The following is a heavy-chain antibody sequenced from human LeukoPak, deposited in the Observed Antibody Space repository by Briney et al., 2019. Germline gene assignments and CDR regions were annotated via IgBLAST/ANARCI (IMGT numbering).Heavy chain of an antibody. CDR2: IWNDGSNK. Sequence: GRSLRLTCAASGVTFRNYGMHWVRQAPVKGLEWVAVIWNDGSNKYYGDSVKGRFTISRDNSKNTLSLQMNSLRAEDTAVYYCARGDDGSGSFYNGLDTFDIWGLGTMVTVSS. V-gene: IGHV3-33*01. J-gene: IGHJ3*02. CDR1: GVTFRNYG. CDR3: ARGDDGSGSFYNGLDTFDI. D-gene: IGHD3-10*01.